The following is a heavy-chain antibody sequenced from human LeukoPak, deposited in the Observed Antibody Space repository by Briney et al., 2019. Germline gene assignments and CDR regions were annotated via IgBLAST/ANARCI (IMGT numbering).Heavy chain of an antibody. CDR3: ARDLRDYDYWSGLSDY. D-gene: IGHD3-3*01. CDR1: GFTFSSYS. J-gene: IGHJ4*02. V-gene: IGHV3-21*01. Sequence: GGSLRLSCGVSGFTFSSYSMNWVRQAPGKGLEWVSSISRSSSHIYYADSLKGRFTISRDNAKKSLYLQMSSLRAEDTAMYYCARDLRDYDYWSGLSDYWGQGTLVTVSS. CDR2: ISRSSSHI.